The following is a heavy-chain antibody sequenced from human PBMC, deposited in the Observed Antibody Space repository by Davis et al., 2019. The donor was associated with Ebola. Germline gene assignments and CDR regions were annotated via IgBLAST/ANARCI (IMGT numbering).Heavy chain of an antibody. D-gene: IGHD2-21*02. CDR1: GGSISSYY. CDR2: IYYSGST. V-gene: IGHV4-59*01. Sequence: PSETPSLTCTVSGGSISSYYWSWIRQPPGKGLEWIGYIYYSGSTNYNPSLKSRVTISVDTSKNQFSLKLSSVTAADTAVYYCARRVVTANDIDWFDPWGQGTLVTVSS. CDR3: ARRVVTANDIDWFDP. J-gene: IGHJ5*02.